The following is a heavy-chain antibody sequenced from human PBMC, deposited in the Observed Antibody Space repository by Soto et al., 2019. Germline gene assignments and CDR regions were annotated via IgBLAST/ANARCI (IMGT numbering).Heavy chain of an antibody. CDR2: INYSGST. D-gene: IGHD6-19*01. CDR1: GGSISSGGYY. CDR3: ARVGLIAVAGFDY. Sequence: SETLSLTCTVSGGSISSGGYYWSWIRQHPGKGLEWIGNINYSGSTYYNPSLKSRVTISVDTSKNQFSLKLSSVTAAATAVYYCARVGLIAVAGFDYWGQGTLVTVSS. J-gene: IGHJ4*02. V-gene: IGHV4-31*03.